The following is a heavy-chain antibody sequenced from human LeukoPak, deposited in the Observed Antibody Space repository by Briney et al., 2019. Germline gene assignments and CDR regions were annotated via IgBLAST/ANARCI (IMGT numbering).Heavy chain of an antibody. CDR1: GGSISSSSYY. D-gene: IGHD1-26*01. V-gene: IGHV4-39*01. J-gene: IGHJ3*02. CDR3: ARREAGATWNAFDI. CDR2: IYYSGST. Sequence: SETLSLTCTVSGGSISSSSYYWGWIRQPPGKGLEWIGSIYYSGSTYYNPSLKSRVTMSVDTSKNQFSLKLSSVTAADTAVYYCARREAGATWNAFDIWGQGTMVTVSS.